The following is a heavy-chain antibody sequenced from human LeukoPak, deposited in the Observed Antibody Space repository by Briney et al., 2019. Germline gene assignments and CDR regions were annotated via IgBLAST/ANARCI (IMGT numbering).Heavy chain of an antibody. V-gene: IGHV1-46*01. CDR1: GYTFTSYY. Sequence: ASVKVSCKASGYTFTSYYMHWVRQAPGQGLEWMGIINPSGGSTSYAQKFQGRVTMTRHTSTSTVYMELSSLRSEDTAVYYCAREGDSSGWYMDFDYWGQGTLVTVSS. J-gene: IGHJ4*02. D-gene: IGHD6-19*01. CDR2: INPSGGST. CDR3: AREGDSSGWYMDFDY.